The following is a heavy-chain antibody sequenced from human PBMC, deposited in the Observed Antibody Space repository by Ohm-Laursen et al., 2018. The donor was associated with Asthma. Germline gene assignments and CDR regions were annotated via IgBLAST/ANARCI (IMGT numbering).Heavy chain of an antibody. V-gene: IGHV4-34*01. Sequence: SDTLSLTCAVYGGSFSGYYWSWIRQPPGKGLEWIGEINHSGSTNYNPSLKSRVTISVDTSKNQFSLKLSSVTAADAAVYFCVASRQSAWGWDLWGQGTLVTVAS. CDR1: GGSFSGYY. J-gene: IGHJ4*02. CDR3: VASRQSAWGWDL. CDR2: INHSGST. D-gene: IGHD1-26*01.